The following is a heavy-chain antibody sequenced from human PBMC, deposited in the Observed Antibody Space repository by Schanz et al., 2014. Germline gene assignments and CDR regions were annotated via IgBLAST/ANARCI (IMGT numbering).Heavy chain of an antibody. D-gene: IGHD2-21*01. J-gene: IGHJ2*01. CDR3: AKGQGAVINNWYFDL. V-gene: IGHV3-23*04. CDR1: GFTFSNCD. CDR2: IDGRGITT. Sequence: EVHLEESGGGLVQPGGSQRLSCAVSGFTFSNCDMTWVRQAPGKGLEWVAIIDGRGITTFYADSVKGRFTISRDNSMNTLSLQMNGLSADDTAIYYCAKGQGAVINNWYFDLWGRGTLVTVSS.